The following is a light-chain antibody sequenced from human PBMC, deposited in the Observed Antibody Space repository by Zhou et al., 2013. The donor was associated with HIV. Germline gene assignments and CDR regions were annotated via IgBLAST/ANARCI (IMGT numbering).Light chain of an antibody. Sequence: EIVLTQSPGSLSLSPGERATLSCRASQSVSSSYLAWYQQKPGQAPRLLIYGASSRATGIPDRFSGSGSGTDFSLTISSLEPEDFAVYYCQQYGSTALTFGGGTKVEI. CDR1: QSVSSSY. CDR2: GAS. J-gene: IGKJ4*01. V-gene: IGKV3-20*01. CDR3: QQYGSTALT.